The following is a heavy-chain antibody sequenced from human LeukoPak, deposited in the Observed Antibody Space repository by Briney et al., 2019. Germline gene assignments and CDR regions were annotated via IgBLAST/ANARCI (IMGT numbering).Heavy chain of an antibody. V-gene: IGHV1-46*01. Sequence: ASVKVSCKASGYTFTSYYIHWVRQAPGQGLEWMGKINPNVGSTIYAQRLKGRVTMTRDTSTSTVYMELSSLTSEDTAVFYCARDFQYETRGYYSPFGYWGQGTLVTVSS. CDR3: ARDFQYETRGYYSPFGY. J-gene: IGHJ4*02. CDR2: INPNVGST. D-gene: IGHD3-22*01. CDR1: GYTFTSYY.